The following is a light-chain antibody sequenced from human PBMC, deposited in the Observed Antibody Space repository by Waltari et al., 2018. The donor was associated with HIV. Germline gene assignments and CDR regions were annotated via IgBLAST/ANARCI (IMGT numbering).Light chain of an antibody. CDR2: DAS. CDR1: LTIVNF. CDR3: QQRHSWPLS. J-gene: IGKJ4*01. V-gene: IGKV3-11*01. Sequence: EITLTQSPVDLSLSPGDRATLSCRANLTIVNFLGWYQQRPGQSPSLLIYDASKRVTGVPVRFSGSGSGTDFSLIINNIQPEDAALYYCQQRHSWPLSFGGGIKV.